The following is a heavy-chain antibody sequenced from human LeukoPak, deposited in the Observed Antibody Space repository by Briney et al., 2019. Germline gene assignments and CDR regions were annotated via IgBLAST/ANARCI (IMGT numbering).Heavy chain of an antibody. CDR2: IKQDGSAK. CDR1: GFTFSSYG. D-gene: IGHD2-15*01. J-gene: IGHJ4*02. CDR3: ARFSGRN. Sequence: PGRSLRLSCAASGFTFSSYGMHWVRQAPGKGLEWVANIKQDGSAKYYVDSVKGRFTISRDNAKNSLYLQMGSLRAEDTAVYYCARFSGRNWGQGTLVTVSS. V-gene: IGHV3-7*01.